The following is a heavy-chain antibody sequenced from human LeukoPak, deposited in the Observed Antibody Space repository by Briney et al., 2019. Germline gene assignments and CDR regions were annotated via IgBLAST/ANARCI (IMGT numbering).Heavy chain of an antibody. Sequence: PSQTLSLTCAVSGGSISSGGYSWNWIRQPPGKGLEWIGYIYYSGSTYYNPSLKSRVTISVDTSKNQFSLKLSSVTAADTAVYYCARAPCGGDCYSSGWFDPWGQGTLVTVSS. D-gene: IGHD2-21*02. CDR2: IYYSGST. CDR1: GGSISSGGYS. V-gene: IGHV4-31*11. CDR3: ARAPCGGDCYSSGWFDP. J-gene: IGHJ5*02.